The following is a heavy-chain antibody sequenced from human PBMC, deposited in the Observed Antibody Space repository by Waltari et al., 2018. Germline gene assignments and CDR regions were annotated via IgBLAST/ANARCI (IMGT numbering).Heavy chain of an antibody. J-gene: IGHJ4*02. V-gene: IGHV1-2*06. CDR2: INPNSGGT. D-gene: IGHD5-12*01. CDR3: ARGGWVEMATMPFDY. Sequence: QVQLVQSGAEVKKPGASVKVSCKASGYTFTGYYMHWVRQAPGQGLEWMGRINPNSGGTNYAQKFQGRVTMTRDTSISTAYMELSRLRSDDTAMYYCARGGWVEMATMPFDYWGQGTLVTVSS. CDR1: GYTFTGYY.